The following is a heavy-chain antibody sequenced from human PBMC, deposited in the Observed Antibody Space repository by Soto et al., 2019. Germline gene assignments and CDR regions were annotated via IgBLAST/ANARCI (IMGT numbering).Heavy chain of an antibody. V-gene: IGHV1-69*06. CDR1: GGTFSSYA. J-gene: IGHJ6*02. D-gene: IGHD3-10*01. CDR3: ARGGPYGSGSYYYYYGMDV. CDR2: IIPIFGTA. Sequence: SVKVSCKASGGTFSSYAISWVRQAPGQGLEWMGGIIPIFGTANYAQKFQGRVTITADKSTSTAYMELSSLRSEDTAVYYCARGGPYGSGSYYYYYGMDVWGQGTTVTVSS.